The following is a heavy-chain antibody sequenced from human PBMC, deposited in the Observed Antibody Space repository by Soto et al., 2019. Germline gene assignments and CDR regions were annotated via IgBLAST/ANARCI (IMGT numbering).Heavy chain of an antibody. Sequence: QITLKESGPTLVKPTQTLTLTCTFSGFSLSTHTVGVAWIRQSPGKALEWLALIYWDEDKRYSPSLKSRLTITNDNSKNQVVITMPNMDPVDTATYYCAHIVPFDYRCYNFEFWGQGILVTVSS. V-gene: IGHV2-5*02. J-gene: IGHJ4*02. D-gene: IGHD3-9*01. CDR3: AHIVPFDYRCYNFEF. CDR2: IYWDEDK. CDR1: GFSLSTHTVG.